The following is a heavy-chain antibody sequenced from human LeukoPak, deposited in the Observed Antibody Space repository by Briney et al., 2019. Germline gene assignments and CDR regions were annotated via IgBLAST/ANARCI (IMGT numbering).Heavy chain of an antibody. J-gene: IGHJ2*01. D-gene: IGHD6-19*01. V-gene: IGHV3-9*01. CDR3: AKVSGSGFYWYFDL. CDR1: GFTFDDYA. CDR2: ISWNSGSI. Sequence: GGSLRLSCAASGFTFDDYAMHWVRQAPGKGLEWVSGISWNSGSIGYADSVKGRFTISRDNAKNSPYLQMNSLRAEDTALYYCAKVSGSGFYWYFDLWGRGTLVTVSS.